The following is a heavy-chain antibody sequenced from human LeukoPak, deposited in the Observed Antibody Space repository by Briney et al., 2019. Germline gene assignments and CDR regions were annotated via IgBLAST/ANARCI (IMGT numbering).Heavy chain of an antibody. Sequence: GGSLRLSCAASGFTLSSYEMNWVRQAPGKGLEWVSYISSSGSTIYYADSVKGRFTISRDNAKNSLYLQMNSLRAEDTAVYYCARLAYSGSYSWFDPWGQGTLVTVSS. V-gene: IGHV3-48*03. CDR2: ISSSGSTI. CDR3: ARLAYSGSYSWFDP. CDR1: GFTLSSYE. D-gene: IGHD1-26*01. J-gene: IGHJ5*02.